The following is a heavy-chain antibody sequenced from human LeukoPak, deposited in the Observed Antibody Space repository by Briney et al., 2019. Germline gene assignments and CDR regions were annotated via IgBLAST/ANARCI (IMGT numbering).Heavy chain of an antibody. CDR1: GGSLSSHY. J-gene: IGHJ4*02. Sequence: SETLTLTCTVAGGSLSSHYLDWIRQPPGKGLELVGHIYYTGTTFYNPSLNSRVTITLATSRTQFSLRLTPVIAADTAVYYCARFSWGCSTASCYLTNWGQGALVTVSS. V-gene: IGHV4-59*11. CDR3: ARFSWGCSTASCYLTN. D-gene: IGHD2-2*01. CDR2: IYYTGTT.